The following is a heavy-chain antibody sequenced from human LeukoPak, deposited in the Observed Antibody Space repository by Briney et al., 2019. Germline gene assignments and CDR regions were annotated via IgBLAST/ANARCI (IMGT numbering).Heavy chain of an antibody. CDR3: ARSPSGGGPFDY. CDR1: GFTFSSYS. CDR2: ISSSSSYI. D-gene: IGHD2-15*01. J-gene: IGHJ4*02. V-gene: IGHV3-21*01. Sequence: GGSLRLSCSASGFTFSSYSMNWVRQAPGKGLEWVSSISSSSSYIYYADSVKGRFTISRENAKNSLYLQMNSLRAGDTAVYYCARSPSGGGPFDYWGQGTLVTVSS.